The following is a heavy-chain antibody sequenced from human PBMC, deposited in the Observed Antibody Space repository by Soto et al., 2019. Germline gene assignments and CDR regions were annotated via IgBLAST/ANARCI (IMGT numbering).Heavy chain of an antibody. J-gene: IGHJ6*02. V-gene: IGHV4-39*01. D-gene: IGHD3-22*01. CDR1: GGSISSSGYY. CDR3: ARHYYDSSGYPAPYYHGMDV. Sequence: SETLSLTCTVSGGSISSSGYYWGWIRQSPGKGLEWIGTIFYSGATYYNPSLESRITTSQDTPNNQFSLKLTSVTAADTAVYYCARHYYDSSGYPAPYYHGMDVWGQGTTVPVSS. CDR2: IFYSGAT.